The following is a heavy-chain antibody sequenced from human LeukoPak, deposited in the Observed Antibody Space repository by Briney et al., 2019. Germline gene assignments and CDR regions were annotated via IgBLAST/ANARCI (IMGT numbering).Heavy chain of an antibody. D-gene: IGHD3-3*01. CDR2: IYPGDSDT. CDR1: GYSFTSYW. V-gene: IGHV5-51*01. Sequence: GVSLKISCKGSGYSFTSYWIGWVRQMPGKGLVWMGIIYPGDSDTRYSPSFQGQVTISADKSISTAYLQWSSLKASDTAMYYCARHTYFWSGYSAYYYYYMDVWGKGTTVTVSS. CDR3: ARHTYFWSGYSAYYYYYMDV. J-gene: IGHJ6*03.